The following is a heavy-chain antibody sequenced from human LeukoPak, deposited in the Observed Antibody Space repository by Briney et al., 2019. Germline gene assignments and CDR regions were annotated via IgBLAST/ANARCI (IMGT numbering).Heavy chain of an antibody. V-gene: IGHV3-23*01. CDR2: ISGSGGST. D-gene: IGHD6-19*01. CDR3: AKRGYSSGWYSEDAFDI. CDR1: GFTFSSYA. Sequence: PGGSLRLSCAASGFTFSSYAMSWVRQAPGKGLEWVSAISGSGGSTYYADSVKGRFTISRDNSKNTLYLQMNSLRAEDTAVYYCAKRGYSSGWYSEDAFDIWGQGTMVTVSS. J-gene: IGHJ3*02.